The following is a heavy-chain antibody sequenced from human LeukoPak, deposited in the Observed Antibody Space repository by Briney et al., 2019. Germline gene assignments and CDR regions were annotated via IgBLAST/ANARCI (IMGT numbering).Heavy chain of an antibody. CDR2: ISAYNGNT. CDR1: GYTFTSYG. V-gene: IGHV1-18*01. J-gene: IGHJ4*02. CDR3: ARDLTDTAMVGYFDY. D-gene: IGHD5-18*01. Sequence: GASVKVSCKASGYTFTSYGISWVRQAPGQGLEWMGWISAYNGNTNYAQKLQGRVTMTTDTSTSTAYMELRSLRSDDTAVYYCARDLTDTAMVGYFDYWGQGTLVTVSS.